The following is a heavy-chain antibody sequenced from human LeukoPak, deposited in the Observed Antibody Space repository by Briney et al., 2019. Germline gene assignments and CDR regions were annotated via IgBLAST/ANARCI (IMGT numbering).Heavy chain of an antibody. CDR2: INHSGST. J-gene: IGHJ4*02. Sequence: SETLSLTCAVYGGSLSGYYWSWIRRPPGKGLEWIGEINHSGSTNYNPSLKSRVTISVDTSKNQFSLKLSSVTAADTAVYYCARRGRGYSYGRWGQGTLVTVSS. D-gene: IGHD5-18*01. CDR3: ARRGRGYSYGR. V-gene: IGHV4-34*01. CDR1: GGSLSGYY.